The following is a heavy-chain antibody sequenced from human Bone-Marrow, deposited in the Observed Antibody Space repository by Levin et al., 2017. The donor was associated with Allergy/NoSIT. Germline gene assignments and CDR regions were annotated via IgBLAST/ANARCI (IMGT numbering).Heavy chain of an antibody. CDR3: ARGNSYVDFDI. J-gene: IGHJ3*02. Sequence: TSETLSLTCTVSGASISSGSYYWSWIRQPAGTGLEWIGRVHTSGNTEYNPSLKSRVTILVDTSKNQFSLNLNSVTASDTAVYYCARGNSYVDFDIWGQGTMVTVSS. V-gene: IGHV4-61*02. D-gene: IGHD5-18*01. CDR1: GASISSGSYY. CDR2: VHTSGNT.